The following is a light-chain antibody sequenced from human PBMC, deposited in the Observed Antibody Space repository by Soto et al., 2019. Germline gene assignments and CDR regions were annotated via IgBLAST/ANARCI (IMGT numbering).Light chain of an antibody. CDR2: SAS. CDR3: QQNGSLPIT. J-gene: IGKJ5*01. V-gene: IGKV3-20*01. Sequence: DIVLTQSPGTLSLSPGERATLSCRASQSLTGGYLAWFQQKPGQTPRLLIYSASNRATGIPDRFSGSGSGTDFTLTISRLAPEDFVVYFCQQNGSLPITFGQGTRLEIK. CDR1: QSLTGGY.